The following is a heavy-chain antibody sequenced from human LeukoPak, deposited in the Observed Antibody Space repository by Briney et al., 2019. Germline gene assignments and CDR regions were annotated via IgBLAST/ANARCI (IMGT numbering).Heavy chain of an antibody. Sequence: SETLSLTCAVYGGSFSGYYWSWIRQPPGKGLEWIGEINHSGSTNYNPSLKSRVTISVDTSKNQFSLKLSSVTAADTAVYYCARGGDSYYYGSGSYDYDYWGQGTLVTVSS. CDR3: ARGGDSYYYGSGSYDYDY. CDR1: GGSFSGYY. D-gene: IGHD3-10*01. V-gene: IGHV4-34*01. J-gene: IGHJ4*02. CDR2: INHSGST.